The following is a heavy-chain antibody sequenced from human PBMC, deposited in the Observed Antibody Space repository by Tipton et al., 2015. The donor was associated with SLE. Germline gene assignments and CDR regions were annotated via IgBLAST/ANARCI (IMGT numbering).Heavy chain of an antibody. J-gene: IGHJ4*02. Sequence: GSLRLSCAASGLSFDDYGMHWVRQVPGKGLEWVSLISGDGFFTYYAESVKGRFTISRDNNKNSLFLQMNSLRPEDSGLYYCVRDMVVTAGWGPDFWGQGILVTVSS. CDR3: VRDMVVTAGWGPDF. CDR1: GLSFDDYG. D-gene: IGHD2-21*02. V-gene: IGHV3-43*02. CDR2: ISGDGFFT.